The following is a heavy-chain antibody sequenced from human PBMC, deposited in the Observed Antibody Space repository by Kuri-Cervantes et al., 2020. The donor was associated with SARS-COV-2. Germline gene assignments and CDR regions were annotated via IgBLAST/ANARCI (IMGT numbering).Heavy chain of an antibody. J-gene: IGHJ6*03. CDR1: GGTFSSYA. D-gene: IGHD3-22*01. CDR3: ARDPTMIVVHNYYYYMDV. CDR2: ISAYNGNT. Sequence: ASVKVSCKASGGTFSSYAISWVRQAPGQGLEWMGWISAYNGNTNYAQKLQGRVTMTTDTSTSTAYMELRSLRSDDTAVYYCARDPTMIVVHNYYYYMDVWGKGTTVTVSS. V-gene: IGHV1-18*01.